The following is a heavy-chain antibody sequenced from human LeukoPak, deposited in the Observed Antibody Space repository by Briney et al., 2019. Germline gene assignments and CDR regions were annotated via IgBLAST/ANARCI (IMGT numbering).Heavy chain of an antibody. Sequence: SSETLSLTCTVSGGSISSYYWSWIRQPAGKGLEWIGRIYTSGSTNYNPSLKSRVTMSVDTSKNQFSLKLSSVTAADTAVYYCARGMPAAMYPNWFDPWGQGTLVTVSS. CDR2: IYTSGST. D-gene: IGHD2-2*01. CDR3: ARGMPAAMYPNWFDP. CDR1: GGSISSYY. J-gene: IGHJ5*02. V-gene: IGHV4-4*07.